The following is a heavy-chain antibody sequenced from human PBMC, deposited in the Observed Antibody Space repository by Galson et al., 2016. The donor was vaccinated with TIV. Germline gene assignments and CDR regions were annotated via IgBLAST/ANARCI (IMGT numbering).Heavy chain of an antibody. D-gene: IGHD4-23*01. Sequence: SVKVSCKASGYTFTAYYINWVRQAPGQGLEWLGWINPNSGGTNYAQDFQGRVIMTSDTSISTAYLELNSLKSDDPATFYCARGGVATTPFDLWGQGTPVTVSS. CDR1: GYTFTAYY. J-gene: IGHJ4*02. CDR2: INPNSGGT. V-gene: IGHV1-2*02. CDR3: ARGGVATTPFDL.